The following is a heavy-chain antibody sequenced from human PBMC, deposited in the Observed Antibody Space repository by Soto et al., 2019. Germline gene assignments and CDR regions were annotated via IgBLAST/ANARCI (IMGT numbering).Heavy chain of an antibody. J-gene: IGHJ5*02. D-gene: IGHD3-3*01. CDR2: INPNSGGT. Sequence: LKVSCKASGYTFTGYYMHWVRQAPGQGLEWMGWINPNSGGTNYEQKFQGRVTISVDTSKNQFSLKLSSVTAADTAVYYCARVTRFWSGPTGLQRWFDPWGQGTLVTVSS. CDR3: ARVTRFWSGPTGLQRWFDP. CDR1: GYTFTGYY. V-gene: IGHV1-2*02.